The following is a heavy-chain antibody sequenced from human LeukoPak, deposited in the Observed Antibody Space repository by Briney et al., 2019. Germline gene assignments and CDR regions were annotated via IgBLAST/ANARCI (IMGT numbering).Heavy chain of an antibody. CDR3: AREWDQGYYDSSGCWLSYGMDV. V-gene: IGHV3-30-3*01. J-gene: IGHJ6*02. Sequence: PGGSLRLSCAASGFTFSTYAMHWVRQAPGKGLEWVAVISYDGSSKYYADSVKGRFTISRDNSKNTLYLQMNSLRAEDTAVYYCAREWDQGYYDSSGCWLSYGMDVWGQGTTVTVSS. CDR2: ISYDGSSK. CDR1: GFTFSTYA. D-gene: IGHD3-22*01.